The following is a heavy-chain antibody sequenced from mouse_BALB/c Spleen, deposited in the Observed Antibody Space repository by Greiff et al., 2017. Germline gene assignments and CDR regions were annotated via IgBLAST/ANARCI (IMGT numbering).Heavy chain of an antibody. CDR1: GYTFTSYW. CDR3: TRRQVRRGGAMDY. CDR2: IYPGNSDT. J-gene: IGHJ4*01. V-gene: IGHV1-5*01. D-gene: IGHD2-14*01. Sequence: VHVKQSGTVLARPGASVKMSCKASGYTFTSYWMHWVKQRPGQGLEWIGAIYPGNSDTSYNQKFKGKAKLTAVTSTSTAYMELSSLTNEDSAVYYCTRRQVRRGGAMDYWGQGTSVTVSS.